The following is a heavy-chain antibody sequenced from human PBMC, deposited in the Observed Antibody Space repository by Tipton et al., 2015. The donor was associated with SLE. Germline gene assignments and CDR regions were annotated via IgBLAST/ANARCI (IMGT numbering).Heavy chain of an antibody. CDR3: ARGGADSGDYVDY. J-gene: IGHJ4*02. V-gene: IGHV1-2*06. CDR2: LNPNTGST. D-gene: IGHD2-21*01. Sequence: QVQLVQSGAEVKKPGASMKVSCKASGYSFTGNYLHWVRQAPGQGLEWLGRLNPNTGSTNYAQKFQGRVTLTRDTSISTAYMELSRVTSDDTAVYYCARGGADSGDYVDYWAQGTLVTVSS. CDR1: GYSFTGNY.